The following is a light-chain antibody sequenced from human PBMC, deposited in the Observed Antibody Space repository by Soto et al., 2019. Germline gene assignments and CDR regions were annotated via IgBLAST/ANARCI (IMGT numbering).Light chain of an antibody. Sequence: VAMTQCAATLSVSPGESATLSCRASQRIXTNFAWYQQKPGQAPSIPXRDASTRDTGVPARLSGSGSGTEFTLTISRLQSEDFAVYYCQQYNSWPPTFGQGTKVDIK. CDR1: QRIXTN. V-gene: IGKV3-15*01. CDR3: QQYNSWPPT. J-gene: IGKJ1*01. CDR2: DAS.